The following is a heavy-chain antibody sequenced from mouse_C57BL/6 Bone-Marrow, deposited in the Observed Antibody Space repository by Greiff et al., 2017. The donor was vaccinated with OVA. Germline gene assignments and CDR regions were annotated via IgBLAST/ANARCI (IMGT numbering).Heavy chain of an antibody. J-gene: IGHJ4*01. V-gene: IGHV1-81*01. D-gene: IGHD3-1*01. Sequence: QVQLQQSGAELARPGASVKLSCKASGYTFTSYGISWVKQRTGQGLEWIGEIYPRSGNTYSNEKFKGKATLTADKSSSTAYMELRSLTSEDSAVYFCVFQGLYYAMDYWGQGTSVTVSS. CDR1: GYTFTSYG. CDR3: VFQGLYYAMDY. CDR2: IYPRSGNT.